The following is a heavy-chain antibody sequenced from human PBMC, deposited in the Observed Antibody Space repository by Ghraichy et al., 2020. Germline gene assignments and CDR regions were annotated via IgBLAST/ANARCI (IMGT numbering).Heavy chain of an antibody. CDR2: IHYSGST. CDR3: ARPSLSIAARVAFDI. V-gene: IGHV4-39*01. Sequence: SETLSLTCTVSGDSISSGSYYWGWLRQPPGKGLEWIGSIHYSGSTYYNPSLKSRVTISVDTSKNQFSLRLTSVTAADTAVYYCARPSLSIAARVAFDIWGQGTMVTVSS. D-gene: IGHD6-6*01. J-gene: IGHJ3*02. CDR1: GDSISSGSYY.